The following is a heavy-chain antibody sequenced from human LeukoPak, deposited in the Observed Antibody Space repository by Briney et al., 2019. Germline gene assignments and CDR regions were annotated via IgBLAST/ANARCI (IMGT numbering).Heavy chain of an antibody. CDR1: GFTFSSSW. D-gene: IGHD2-21*02. CDR2: INIDGSNT. V-gene: IGHV3-74*01. CDR3: ARDRDVIVTAIHYDAFDI. J-gene: IGHJ3*02. Sequence: GGSLRLSCAASGFTFSSSWMHWVRQTPGKGLVWVSRINIDGSNTIYADSVKGRFTISRDNAKNTLYLQMNSLRHEDTAVYYCARDRDVIVTAIHYDAFDIWGQGTMVTVSS.